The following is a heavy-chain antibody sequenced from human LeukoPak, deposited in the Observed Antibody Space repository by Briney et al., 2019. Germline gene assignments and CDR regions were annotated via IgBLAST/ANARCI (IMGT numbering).Heavy chain of an antibody. CDR1: GGSISSYY. CDR2: IYYSGST. D-gene: IGHD1-26*01. Sequence: PSETLSLTCTVSGGSISSYYWSWIRQPPGKGLEWIGYIYYSGSTNYNPSLKSRVTISVDTSKNQFSLKLSSVTAADTAVYYCARLSGKWSGATFYYYGMDVWGQGTTVTVSS. J-gene: IGHJ6*02. CDR3: ARLSGKWSGATFYYYGMDV. V-gene: IGHV4-59*01.